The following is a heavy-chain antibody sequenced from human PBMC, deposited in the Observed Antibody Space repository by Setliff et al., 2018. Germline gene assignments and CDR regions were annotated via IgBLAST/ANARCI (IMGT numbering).Heavy chain of an antibody. CDR2: IYGGGGNGGRNT. CDR3: AKDRVPDGIWDFDS. V-gene: IGHV3-23*03. J-gene: IGHJ5*01. D-gene: IGHD1-20*01. Sequence: PGESLKISCVGSGFSFSTYSMAWDRQAPGKGLQWVSGIYGGGGNGGRNTFYADSVKGRFTISRDNSKNTLYLQMNSLRAEDTALYHCAKDRVPDGIWDFDSWGPGSLVTVSS. CDR1: GFSFSTYS.